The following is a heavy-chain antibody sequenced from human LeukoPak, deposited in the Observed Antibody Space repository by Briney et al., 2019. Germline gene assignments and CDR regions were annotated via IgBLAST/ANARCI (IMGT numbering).Heavy chain of an antibody. Sequence: PGGSLRLSCAASGFTFSSYWMSWVRQAPGKGLEWVAVISYDGSNKYYADSVKGRFTISRDNSKNTLYLQMNSLRAEDTAVYYCAREMIVVVTASLDYWGQGTLVTVSS. CDR2: ISYDGSNK. CDR1: GFTFSSYW. CDR3: AREMIVVVTASLDY. D-gene: IGHD2-21*02. J-gene: IGHJ4*02. V-gene: IGHV3-30*03.